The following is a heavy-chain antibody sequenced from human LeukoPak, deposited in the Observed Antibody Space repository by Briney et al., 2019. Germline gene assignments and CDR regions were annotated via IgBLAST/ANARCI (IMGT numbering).Heavy chain of an antibody. V-gene: IGHV3-7*01. D-gene: IGHD3-16*01. Sequence: GGSLRLSCVASGFTFSSRDWMTWVRQAPGKGLEWVANIKQDGSEKNYVDSVKGRFTISRDNAKNSVDLQMNSLRAEDTAVYYCARDLWPYYYMDVWGKGTTVTVSS. CDR1: GFTFSSRDW. CDR2: IKQDGSEK. J-gene: IGHJ6*03. CDR3: ARDLWPYYYMDV.